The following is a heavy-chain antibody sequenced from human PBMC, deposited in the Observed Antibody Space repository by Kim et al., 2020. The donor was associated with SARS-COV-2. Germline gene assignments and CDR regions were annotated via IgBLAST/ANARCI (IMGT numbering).Heavy chain of an antibody. D-gene: IGHD5-18*01. Sequence: SVKVSCKASGGTFSSYAISWVRQAPGQGLEWMGGIIPIFGTANYAQKFQGRVTITADESTSTAYMELSSLRSEDTAVYYCARVPQDVDTAMADDYWGQGTLVTVSS. J-gene: IGHJ4*02. V-gene: IGHV1-69*13. CDR1: GGTFSSYA. CDR3: ARVPQDVDTAMADDY. CDR2: IIPIFGTA.